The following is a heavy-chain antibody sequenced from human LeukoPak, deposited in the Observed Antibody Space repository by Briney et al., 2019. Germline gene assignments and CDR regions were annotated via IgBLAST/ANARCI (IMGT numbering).Heavy chain of an antibody. J-gene: IGHJ3*02. CDR1: GFTFSSYG. CDR3: ARTISSGWRPDAFDI. Sequence: SGGSLRLSCAASGFTFSSYGMHWVRQAPGKGLEWVAFIRYDGSNKYYADSVKGRFTISRDNSKNTLYLQMNSLRAEDTAVYYCARTISSGWRPDAFDIWGQGTMVTVSS. V-gene: IGHV3-30*02. D-gene: IGHD6-19*01. CDR2: IRYDGSNK.